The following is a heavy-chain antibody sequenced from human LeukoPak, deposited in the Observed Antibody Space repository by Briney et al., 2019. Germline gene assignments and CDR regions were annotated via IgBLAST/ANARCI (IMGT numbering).Heavy chain of an antibody. V-gene: IGHV1-69*01. CDR1: GGTFTGYP. CDR2: IFPIFGTA. J-gene: IGHJ4*02. Sequence: SSVKVSLKASGGTFTGYPISRVRQAPGPGLEWMGGIFPIFGTANYAQKVQGRVTITADESTSTDYMALRSLRPEDTAVYYCARGYCSSTSCYRPDYWGGGTLVTVFS. D-gene: IGHD2-2*01. CDR3: ARGYCSSTSCYRPDY.